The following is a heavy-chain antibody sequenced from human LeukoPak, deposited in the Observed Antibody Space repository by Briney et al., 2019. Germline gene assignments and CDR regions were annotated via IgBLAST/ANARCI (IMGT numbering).Heavy chain of an antibody. CDR1: DGTFSGHY. CDR2: INRSGTT. D-gene: IGHD4-17*01. Sequence: SQTLSLTSPVYDGTFSGHYWSRNRQPPGNGLDPHGAINRSGTTNYNPSLKSRVTIPVDTSKNQFSLKLSSLTAADTAVYYCARGAFLTVTTKGKKGWFDPWGQGTPVIAPS. V-gene: IGHV4-34*01. CDR3: ARGAFLTVTTKGKKGWFDP. J-gene: IGHJ5*02.